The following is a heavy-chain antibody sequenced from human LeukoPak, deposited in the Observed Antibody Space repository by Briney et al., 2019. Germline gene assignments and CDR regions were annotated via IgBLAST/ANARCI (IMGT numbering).Heavy chain of an antibody. CDR2: ISNSGSIT. Sequence: GGSLRLSCAASGFTFSSYSMNWVRQAPGKGLEWVSYISNSGSITYHADSVKGRFTISRDNAKNSLFLLMNSLRAEDTAVYYCARVPVRSGYCLFDYWGQGTLVTVSS. J-gene: IGHJ4*02. V-gene: IGHV3-48*01. CDR1: GFTFSSYS. CDR3: ARVPVRSGYCLFDY. D-gene: IGHD3-3*01.